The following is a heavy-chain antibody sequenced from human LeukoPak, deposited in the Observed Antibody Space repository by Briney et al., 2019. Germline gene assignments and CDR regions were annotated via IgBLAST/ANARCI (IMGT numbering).Heavy chain of an antibody. J-gene: IGHJ4*02. CDR2: ISAYNGNT. CDR3: ARDPSGAY. V-gene: IGHV1-18*04. Sequence: ASVKVSCKASGYTFSGYYINWVRQAPGQGLEWMGWISAYNGNTNYAQKLQGRVTMTTDTSTSTAYMELRSLRSDDTAVYYCARDPSGAYWGQGTLVTVSS. CDR1: GYTFSGYY.